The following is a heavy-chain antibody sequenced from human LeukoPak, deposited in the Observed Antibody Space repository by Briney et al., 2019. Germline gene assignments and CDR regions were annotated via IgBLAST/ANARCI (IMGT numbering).Heavy chain of an antibody. CDR3: ARDMDTAMPSNWFDP. J-gene: IGHJ5*02. CDR1: GYTFTSYY. D-gene: IGHD5-18*01. Sequence: GASVKVSFKASGYTFTSYYMHWVRQAPGQGLEWMGIINPSGGSTSYAQKFQGRVTMTRDTSTSTVYMELSSLRSEDTAVYYCARDMDTAMPSNWFDPWGQGTLVTASS. CDR2: INPSGGST. V-gene: IGHV1-46*01.